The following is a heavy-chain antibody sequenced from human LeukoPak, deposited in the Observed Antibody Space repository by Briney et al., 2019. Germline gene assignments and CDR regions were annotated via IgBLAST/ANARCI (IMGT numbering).Heavy chain of an antibody. D-gene: IGHD6-6*01. CDR3: ARDVSSMFPNWFDP. J-gene: IGHJ5*02. V-gene: IGHV4-31*03. CDR2: IWNSGST. Sequence: KPSQTLSLTCSVSGDSISSRTYYWTWIRQHPEKGLEWIGYIWNSGSTNYNPALKGRVTISVDTSKNQFSLKLTSVTAADTAIYYCARDVSSMFPNWFDPWGQGILVIVSS. CDR1: GDSISSRTYY.